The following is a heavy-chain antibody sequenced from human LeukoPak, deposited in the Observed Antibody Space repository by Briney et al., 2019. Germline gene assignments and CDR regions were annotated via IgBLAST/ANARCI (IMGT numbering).Heavy chain of an antibody. J-gene: IGHJ6*04. CDR2: IRYDGSNK. Sequence: RGSLRLSCAASGFTFSSYGMHWVRQAPGKGLEWVAFIRYDGSNKYYVDSVKGRFTISRDNSKNTLYLQMNSLRAEDTAVYYCARDSWAVYYDFWSGMDDWGKGTTVTVSS. V-gene: IGHV3-30*02. D-gene: IGHD3-3*01. CDR3: ARDSWAVYYDFWSGMDD. CDR1: GFTFSSYG.